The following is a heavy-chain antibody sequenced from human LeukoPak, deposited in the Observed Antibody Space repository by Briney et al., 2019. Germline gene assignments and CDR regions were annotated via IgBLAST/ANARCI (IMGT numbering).Heavy chain of an antibody. V-gene: IGHV3-7*01. D-gene: IGHD5-18*01. Sequence: GGSLRLSCAASGFTFSSYWMSWVRQAPGKGLEWVANIKQDGSEKYYVDSVKGRFTISRDNAKNSLYLQMNSLRAEDTAVYYCARDQVGYSYGIDYWGQGTLVTVSS. CDR3: ARDQVGYSYGIDY. CDR2: IKQDGSEK. J-gene: IGHJ4*02. CDR1: GFTFSSYW.